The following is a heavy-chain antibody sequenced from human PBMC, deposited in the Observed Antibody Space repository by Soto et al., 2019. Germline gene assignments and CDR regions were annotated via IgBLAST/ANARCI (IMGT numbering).Heavy chain of an antibody. V-gene: IGHV1-69*01. D-gene: IGHD6-25*01. Sequence: QEQVVQSGPAMKEPGSSVKVSCRASGIMSSGYGFSWVRQAPGQGLQWVGVINPTLDSTHYAQNLQGRVSITVDESTDTAYLEVTSLRLEDTAIYFCATMKRARLDSWGRGTVVTVSS. CDR3: ATMKRARLDS. CDR2: INPTLDST. J-gene: IGHJ4*02. CDR1: GIMSSGYG.